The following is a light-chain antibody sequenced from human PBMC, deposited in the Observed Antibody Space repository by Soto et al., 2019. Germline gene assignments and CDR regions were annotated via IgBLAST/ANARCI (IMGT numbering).Light chain of an antibody. Sequence: EIVLTQSPATLSLSPGERATLSCRASQSISNNLGWYQQKPGQAPRLIIYDASKRATGIPAKFSGSGSGTDFTLTIPRLEPEDFAVYYCQQRNSWPRTFGQGTKLEIK. J-gene: IGKJ2*01. CDR2: DAS. CDR3: QQRNSWPRT. CDR1: QSISNN. V-gene: IGKV3-11*01.